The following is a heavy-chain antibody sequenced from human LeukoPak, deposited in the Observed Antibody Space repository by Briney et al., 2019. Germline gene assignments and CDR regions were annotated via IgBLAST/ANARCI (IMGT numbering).Heavy chain of an antibody. Sequence: PSETLSLTCTVSGYSISSGYYWSWIRQPPGKGLEWIGEINHSGSTNYNPSLKSRVTISVDTSKNQFSLKLSSVTAADTAVYYCARGGKQWLANDYWGQGTLVTVSS. D-gene: IGHD6-19*01. CDR1: GYSISSGYY. J-gene: IGHJ4*02. CDR3: ARGGKQWLANDY. V-gene: IGHV4-38-2*02. CDR2: INHSGST.